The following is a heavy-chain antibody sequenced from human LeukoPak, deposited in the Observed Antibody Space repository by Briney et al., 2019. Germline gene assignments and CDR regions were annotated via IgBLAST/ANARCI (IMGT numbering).Heavy chain of an antibody. CDR1: GGTFSSYA. J-gene: IGHJ5*02. D-gene: IGHD2-2*03. V-gene: IGHV1-69*05. Sequence: SVKVSCKASGGTFSSYAISWVRQAPGQGLEWMGGIIPIFGTANYAQKFQGRVTITTDESTSTAYMELSSLRSDDTAVYYCARDLGAFGYCSSTSCYTWWFDPWGQGTLVTVSS. CDR3: ARDLGAFGYCSSTSCYTWWFDP. CDR2: IIPIFGTA.